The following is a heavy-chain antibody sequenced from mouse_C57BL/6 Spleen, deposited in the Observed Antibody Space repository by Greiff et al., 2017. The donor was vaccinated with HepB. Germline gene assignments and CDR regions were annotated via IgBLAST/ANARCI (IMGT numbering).Heavy chain of an antibody. CDR3: ARGSDYDRFAD. D-gene: IGHD2-4*01. J-gene: IGHJ3*01. CDR1: GYTFTSYW. Sequence: QVQLQQPGAELVMPGASVKLSCKASGYTFTSYWMHWVKQRPGQGLEWIGEIDPSDSYTNYNQKFKGKSTLTVDKSSSTAYMQLSSLTSEDSAVYYCARGSDYDRFADWGQGTLVTVSA. CDR2: IDPSDSYT. V-gene: IGHV1-69*01.